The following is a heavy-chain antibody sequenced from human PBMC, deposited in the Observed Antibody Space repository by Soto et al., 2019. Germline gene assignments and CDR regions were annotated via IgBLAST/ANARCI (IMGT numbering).Heavy chain of an antibody. CDR2: IYPGDSDT. D-gene: IGHD3-22*01. Sequence: GESLKISCKGSGYSFTSYWIGWVRQMPGKGLEWMGIIYPGDSDTRYSPSFQGQVTISADKSISTAYLQWNSLKASDTAMYYCARLRDYYDSSGYYRRTDYYGMDVWGQGTTVTVSS. CDR1: GYSFTSYW. CDR3: ARLRDYYDSSGYYRRTDYYGMDV. V-gene: IGHV5-51*01. J-gene: IGHJ6*02.